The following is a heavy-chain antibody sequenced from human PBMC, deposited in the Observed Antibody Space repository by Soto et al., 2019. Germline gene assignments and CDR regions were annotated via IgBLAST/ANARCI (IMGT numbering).Heavy chain of an antibody. CDR3: ARDGYDIVVVPAAMRGTSYYYYYYYMDV. CDR2: IWYDGSNK. CDR1: GFTFSSYG. J-gene: IGHJ6*03. D-gene: IGHD2-2*01. Sequence: QVQLVESGGGVVQPGRSLRLSCAASGFTFSSYGMHWVRQAPGKGLEWVAVIWYDGSNKYYADSVKGRFTISRDNSKNTLYLQMNSLRAEDTAVYYCARDGYDIVVVPAAMRGTSYYYYYYYMDVWGKGTTVTVSS. V-gene: IGHV3-33*01.